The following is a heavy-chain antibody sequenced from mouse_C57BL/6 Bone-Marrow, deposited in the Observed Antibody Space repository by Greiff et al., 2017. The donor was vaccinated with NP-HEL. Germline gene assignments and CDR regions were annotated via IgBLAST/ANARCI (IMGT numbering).Heavy chain of an antibody. CDR1: GYSITSGYY. CDR2: ISYDGSN. Sequence: EVHLVESGPGLVKPSQSLSLTCSVTGYSITSGYYWNWIRQFPGNNLEWMGYISYDGSNNYNPSLKNRISITRDTSKNQFFLKLNSVTTEDTATYYCARPNYYGNYYAMDYWGQGTSVTVSS. J-gene: IGHJ4*01. D-gene: IGHD1-1*01. V-gene: IGHV3-6*01. CDR3: ARPNYYGNYYAMDY.